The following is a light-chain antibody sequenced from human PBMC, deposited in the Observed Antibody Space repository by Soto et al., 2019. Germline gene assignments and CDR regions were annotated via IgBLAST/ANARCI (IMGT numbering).Light chain of an antibody. CDR2: GTS. CDR3: QQYGSLGT. CDR1: QSVSSTL. J-gene: IGKJ1*01. Sequence: ELVLTQSPVALSLSSGERATLSCRASQSVSSTLLTWYQQKPGQAPRLLIYGTSTRATGVPDRFSGSGSQTDFTLTISRLEPEDFAVYYCQQYGSLGTFGQGTRVEIK. V-gene: IGKV3-20*01.